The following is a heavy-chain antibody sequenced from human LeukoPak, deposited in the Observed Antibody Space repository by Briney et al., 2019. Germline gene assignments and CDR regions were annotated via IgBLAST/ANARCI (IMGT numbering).Heavy chain of an antibody. V-gene: IGHV3-30*02. Sequence: GGSPRLSFATAGITFSSYGIHLVRQAPGKGLEWGAILRHDGSNKYYADSVKGRFTISRDNSKNTLYLQMNSLRAEDTAVYYCAKDFLYYDILTGYRDSDAFDIWGQGTMVTVSS. CDR1: GITFSSYG. J-gene: IGHJ3*02. CDR3: AKDFLYYDILTGYRDSDAFDI. D-gene: IGHD3-9*01. CDR2: LRHDGSNK.